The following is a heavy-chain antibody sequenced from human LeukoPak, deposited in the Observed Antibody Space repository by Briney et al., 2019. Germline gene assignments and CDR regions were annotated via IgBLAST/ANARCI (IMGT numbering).Heavy chain of an antibody. CDR2: ISYDGSNK. D-gene: IGHD2-21*02. CDR3: AKGRGVPYVEVTAILDP. CDR1: GFTFSSYG. Sequence: PGRSLRLSCAASGFTFSSYGRHWVRQAPGKGLEWVAVISYDGSNKFYGASVKGRFTISRDNSKNTQYLRMNSLRAEVTAVYYCAKGRGVPYVEVTAILDPWGQGTLVTVSS. V-gene: IGHV3-30*18. J-gene: IGHJ5*02.